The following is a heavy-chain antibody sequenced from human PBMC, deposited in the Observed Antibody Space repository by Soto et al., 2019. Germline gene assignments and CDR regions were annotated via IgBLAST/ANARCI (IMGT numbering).Heavy chain of an antibody. J-gene: IGHJ6*02. V-gene: IGHV4-34*01. CDR3: ARGSGNDYGWGSYRYTSRGMDV. D-gene: IGHD3-16*02. CDR2: INHSGST. Sequence: PSETLSLTCAVYGGSFSGYYWSWIRPPPGKGLEWIGEINHSGSTNYNPSLKSRVTISVDTSKNQFSLKLGSGTAADPAVYYCARGSGNDYGWGSYRYTSRGMDVWGQGTTVTVSS. CDR1: GGSFSGYY.